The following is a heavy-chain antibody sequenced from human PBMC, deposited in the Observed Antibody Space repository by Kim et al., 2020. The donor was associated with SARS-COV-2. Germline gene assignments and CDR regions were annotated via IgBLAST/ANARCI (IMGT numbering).Heavy chain of an antibody. J-gene: IGHJ4*02. Sequence: YYADSVKGRFTISRDNYKNPLYLQMNSLRAEDTAVYYCATYSSSWSAFDYWGQRTLVTVSS. CDR3: ATYSSSWSAFDY. D-gene: IGHD6-13*01. V-gene: IGHV3-30*02.